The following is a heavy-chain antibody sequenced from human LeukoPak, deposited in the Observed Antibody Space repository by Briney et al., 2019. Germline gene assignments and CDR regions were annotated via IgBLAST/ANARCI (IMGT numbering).Heavy chain of an antibody. CDR1: GFTFSSYE. Sequence: PGGSLRLSCAASGFTFSSYEMNWVRQAPGKGLEWVSYISSSGSTIYYADSVKGRFTISRDHAKNSLYLQMNSLRAEDTAVYYCARKSAAEYYYYYYMDVWGKGTTVTVSS. CDR2: ISSSGSTI. J-gene: IGHJ6*03. V-gene: IGHV3-48*03. CDR3: ARKSAAEYYYYYYMDV. D-gene: IGHD6-13*01.